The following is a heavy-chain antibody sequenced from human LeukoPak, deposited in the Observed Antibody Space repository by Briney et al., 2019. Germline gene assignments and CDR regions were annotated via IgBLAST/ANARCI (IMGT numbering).Heavy chain of an antibody. Sequence: GGSLRLSCEASGFTFNSYAMSWVRQAPGKGLEWVSAISASGGRTDYAESVKGRFTISRDNSNNTVCLQMNSLRAEDTAVYYCAKPATYYDILTGYDYWGQGTLVTVSS. CDR2: ISASGGRT. J-gene: IGHJ4*02. CDR1: GFTFNSYA. CDR3: AKPATYYDILTGYDY. V-gene: IGHV3-23*01. D-gene: IGHD3-9*01.